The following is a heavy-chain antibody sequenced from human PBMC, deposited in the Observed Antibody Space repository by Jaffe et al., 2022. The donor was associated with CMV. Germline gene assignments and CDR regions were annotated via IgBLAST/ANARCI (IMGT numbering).Heavy chain of an antibody. D-gene: IGHD5-18*01. CDR3: ARVGTAMVAIYYYYGMDV. CDR1: GYTFTGYY. Sequence: QVQLVQSGAEVKKPGASVKVSCKASGYTFTGYYMHWVRQAPGQGLEWMGWINPNSGGTNYAQKFQGRVTMTRDTSISTAYMELSRLRSDDTAVYYCARVGTAMVAIYYYYGMDVWGQGTTVTVSS. CDR2: INPNSGGT. J-gene: IGHJ6*02. V-gene: IGHV1-2*02.